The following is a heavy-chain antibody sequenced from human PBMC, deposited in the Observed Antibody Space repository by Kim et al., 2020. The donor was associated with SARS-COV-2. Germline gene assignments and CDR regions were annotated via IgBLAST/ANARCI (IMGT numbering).Heavy chain of an antibody. J-gene: IGHJ6*02. Sequence: SVKVSCKASGGTFSSYAISWVRQAPGQGLEWMGGIIPIFGTANYAQKFQGRVTITADESTSTAYMELSSLRSEDTAVYYCASYSPQTFYGDYAGDDYYYYGMDVWGQGTTVTVSS. V-gene: IGHV1-69*13. CDR2: IIPIFGTA. CDR1: GGTFSSYA. D-gene: IGHD4-17*01. CDR3: ASYSPQTFYGDYAGDDYYYYGMDV.